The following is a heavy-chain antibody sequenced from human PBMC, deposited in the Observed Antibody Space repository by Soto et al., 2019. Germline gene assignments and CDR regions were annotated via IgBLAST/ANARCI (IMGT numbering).Heavy chain of an antibody. CDR1: GFTLSSSS. D-gene: IGHD2-15*01. Sequence: GGSLRLSCAAPGFTLSSSSMSWVRPAPGMGLEWVSAVTGGGVSTYYADSVKGRFTMSRDNSKNTLYLQMSSLRAEDTAVYYCAKSGYCNGGTCHAEFDYWGQGTLVTVSS. CDR2: VTGGGVST. J-gene: IGHJ4*02. CDR3: AKSGYCNGGTCHAEFDY. V-gene: IGHV3-23*01.